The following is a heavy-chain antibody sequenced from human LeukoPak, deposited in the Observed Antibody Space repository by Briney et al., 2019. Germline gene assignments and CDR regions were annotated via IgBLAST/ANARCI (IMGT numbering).Heavy chain of an antibody. J-gene: IGHJ4*02. CDR3: ARTGGVRPAQDPRYCSGGSCLLFDY. CDR2: IYCSGST. V-gene: IGHV4-59*12. D-gene: IGHD2-15*01. CDR1: GGSISSYY. Sequence: SETLSLTCTVSGGSISSYYWSWIRQPPGKGLEWIGYIYCSGSTNYNPSLKSRVTISVDTSKNQFSLKLSSVTAADTAVYYCARTGGVRPAQDPRYCSGGSCLLFDYWGQGALVTVSS.